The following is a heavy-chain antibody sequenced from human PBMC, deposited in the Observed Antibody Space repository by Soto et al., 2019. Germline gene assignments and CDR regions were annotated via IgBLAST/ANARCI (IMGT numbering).Heavy chain of an antibody. V-gene: IGHV3-74*01. J-gene: IGHJ2*01. CDR2: LKSDGSST. CDR1: GFTLSSYW. Sequence: EVQLVESGGGLVQPGGSLRLSCAASGFTLSSYWMHWVRQAPGKGLVWVSRLKSDGSSTAYADSVKGRFTISRDNAKNTLYLQMNSLRAEDTAVYYCARAKGSWYFDLWGRGTLVTVSS. CDR3: ARAKGSWYFDL.